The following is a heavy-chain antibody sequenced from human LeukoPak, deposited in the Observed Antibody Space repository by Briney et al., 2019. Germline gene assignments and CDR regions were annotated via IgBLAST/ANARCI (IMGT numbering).Heavy chain of an antibody. CDR2: IYNSGTT. J-gene: IGHJ6*03. CDR3: ARVRFLEWLLYGSENYYYMDV. D-gene: IGHD3-3*01. CDR1: GGSFSGYY. V-gene: IGHV4-59*01. Sequence: PSETLSLTCAVYGGSFSGYYWTWIRQPPGKGLEWIGYIYNSGTTNYNPSLKSRVTISVDTSKNQFSLKLSSVTAADTAVYYCARVRFLEWLLYGSENYYYMDVWGKGTTVTVSS.